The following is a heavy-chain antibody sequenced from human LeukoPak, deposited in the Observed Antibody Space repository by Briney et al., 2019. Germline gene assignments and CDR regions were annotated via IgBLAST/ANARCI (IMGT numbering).Heavy chain of an antibody. CDR3: VRLRRNYDSSGYYYYYDY. V-gene: IGHV3-21*01. CDR1: GYTFSSFS. J-gene: IGHJ4*02. D-gene: IGHD3-22*01. CDR2: ISVRSNYI. Sequence: GGSLRLSCVASGYTFSSFSINWVRQAPGKGLEWVSSISVRSNYIYYADSVRGRFSISRDDARNSLYLQMDSLRGDDTAVYYCVRLRRNYDSSGYYYYYDYWGQGTLITVSS.